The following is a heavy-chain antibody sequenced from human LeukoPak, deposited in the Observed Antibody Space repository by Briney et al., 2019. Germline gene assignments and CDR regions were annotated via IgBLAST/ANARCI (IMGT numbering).Heavy chain of an antibody. CDR3: AREKEDRDDYNSLFDY. CDR1: GYTFTTYA. Sequence: ASVKVSCKASGYTFTTYAMNWVRQAPGQGLEWMGWINTDTGNPTYAQGFTGRFVFSFDTSVSTAYLQISSLKAEDTAVYYCAREKEDRDDYNSLFDYWGQGTLVTVSS. D-gene: IGHD5-24*01. CDR2: INTDTGNP. J-gene: IGHJ4*02. V-gene: IGHV7-4-1*02.